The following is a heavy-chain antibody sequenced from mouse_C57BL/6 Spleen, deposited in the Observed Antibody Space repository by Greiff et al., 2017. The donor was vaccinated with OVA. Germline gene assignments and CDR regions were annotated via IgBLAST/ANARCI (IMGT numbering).Heavy chain of an antibody. Sequence: VQLQQPGAELVRPGTSVKLSCKASGYTFTSYWMHWVKQRPGQGLEWIGVIDPSDSYTNYNQKFKGKATLTVDTSSSTAYMQLSSLTSVDSAVYYCESYYYGSSYYFDYWGQGTTLTVSS. V-gene: IGHV1-59*01. CDR1: GYTFTSYW. J-gene: IGHJ2*01. CDR2: IDPSDSYT. D-gene: IGHD1-1*01. CDR3: ESYYYGSSYYFDY.